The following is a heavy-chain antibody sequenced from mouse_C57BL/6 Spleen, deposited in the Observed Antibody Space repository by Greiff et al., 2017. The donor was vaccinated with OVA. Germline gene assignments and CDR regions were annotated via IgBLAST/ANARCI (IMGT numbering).Heavy chain of an antibody. V-gene: IGHV1-7*01. CDR3: ERTQLTGTDYFDY. CDR2: INPSSGYT. D-gene: IGHD4-1*01. Sequence: QVQLKQSGAELVKPGASVKLSCKASGYTFTSYWMHWVKQRPGQGLEWIGYINPSSGYTKYNQKFKDKATLTADKSSSTAYMQLSSLTYEDSAVYYCERTQLTGTDYFDYWGQGTTLTVSS. J-gene: IGHJ2*01. CDR1: GYTFTSYW.